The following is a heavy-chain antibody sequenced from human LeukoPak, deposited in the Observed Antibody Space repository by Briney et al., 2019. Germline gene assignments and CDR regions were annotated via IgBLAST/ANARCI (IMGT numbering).Heavy chain of an antibody. J-gene: IGHJ4*02. CDR1: GYSFISYW. Sequence: PGGSLKISXKGSGYSFISYWIGWVRQMPGKGLEWMGIIYPGDSDTRYSPSFQGQATISADKSISTAYLQWSSLKASDTAMYYCATRFVLGYFDYWGQGTLVTVSS. CDR2: IYPGDSDT. V-gene: IGHV5-51*01. D-gene: IGHD3-16*01. CDR3: ATRFVLGYFDY.